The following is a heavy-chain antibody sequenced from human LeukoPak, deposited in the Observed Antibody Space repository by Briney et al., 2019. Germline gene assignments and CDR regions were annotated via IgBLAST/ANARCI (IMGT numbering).Heavy chain of an antibody. CDR3: ARDGGGGDNSAFDI. V-gene: IGHV3-72*01. CDR2: TRGKARGYTT. D-gene: IGHD3-22*01. Sequence: GGSLRLSCAASGVTLSDHHMDWVRQAPGKGLEWGGRTRGKARGYTTEYAASVKGRFTISRDDSQTSVYLQMNSLKTEDTAVYFCARDGGGGDNSAFDIWGQGTVVTVSS. CDR1: GVTLSDHH. J-gene: IGHJ3*02.